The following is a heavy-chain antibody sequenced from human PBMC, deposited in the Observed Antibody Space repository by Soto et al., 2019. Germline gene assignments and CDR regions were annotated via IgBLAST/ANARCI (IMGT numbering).Heavy chain of an antibody. D-gene: IGHD1-26*01. Sequence: QVQLVQSGAEVREPGASVKVSCKASGYSFTSLDNNWVRQTPGHGLEWMGWMQPSSGRTGYAQQFQGRVSMTRDTSINTAYMELSSLTSDDTAFYYCALGVTAGVDYWGQGTLVTVSS. CDR1: GYSFTSLD. CDR2: MQPSSGRT. J-gene: IGHJ4*02. V-gene: IGHV1-8*01. CDR3: ALGVTAGVDY.